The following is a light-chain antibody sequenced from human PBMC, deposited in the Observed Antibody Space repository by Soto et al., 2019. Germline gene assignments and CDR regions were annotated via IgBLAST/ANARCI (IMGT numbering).Light chain of an antibody. V-gene: IGKV3-11*01. CDR1: QSVSSY. CDR3: QQRSDWPRT. J-gene: IGKJ2*01. Sequence: EIVLTQSPATLSLSPGERATLSCRASQSVSSYLAWYQQKPDQAPRLLIYDASNRATGIPARFSGSGSGTDFTLTISSLEPEDFALYYCQQRSDWPRTFGQGTKLEI. CDR2: DAS.